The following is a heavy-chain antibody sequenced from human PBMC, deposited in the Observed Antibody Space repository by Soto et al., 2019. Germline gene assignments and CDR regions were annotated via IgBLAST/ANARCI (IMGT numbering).Heavy chain of an antibody. CDR1: GFTFSSYA. V-gene: IGHV3-48*02. CDR3: ARDPPYYYDSSGYYLTPTPDAFDI. CDR2: ISSSSSTI. D-gene: IGHD3-22*01. J-gene: IGHJ3*02. Sequence: GGSLRLSCAASGFTFSSYAMSWVRQAPGKGLEWVSDISSSSSTIYYADSVKGRFTISRDNAKNSLYLQMNSLRDEDTAVYYCARDPPYYYDSSGYYLTPTPDAFDIWGQGTMVTVSS.